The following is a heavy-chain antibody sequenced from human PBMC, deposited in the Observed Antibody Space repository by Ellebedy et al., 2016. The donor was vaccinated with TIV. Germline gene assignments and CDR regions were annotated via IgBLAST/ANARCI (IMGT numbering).Heavy chain of an antibody. Sequence: MPGGSLRLSCTVSGGSISSNYWDWIRQPPGKGLEWIGYIYNSVITNYNPSLKSRVTMSVDTSKRQLSLKLRSVTAADTAVYYCARRYSGSSYPYFDYWGQGTLVIVSS. CDR2: IYNSVIT. CDR3: ARRYSGSSYPYFDY. D-gene: IGHD1-26*01. V-gene: IGHV4-59*08. J-gene: IGHJ4*02. CDR1: GGSISSNY.